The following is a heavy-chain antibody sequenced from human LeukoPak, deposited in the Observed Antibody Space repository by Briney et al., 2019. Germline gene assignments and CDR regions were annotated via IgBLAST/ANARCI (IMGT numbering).Heavy chain of an antibody. Sequence: SETLSLTCTVSGYSISSGYYWGWIRQPPGKGLEWIGSIYHSGSTYYNPSLKSRVIISVDTSKNQFSLKLSSVTAADTAVYYCARSSGGDTTFDYWGQGTLVTVSS. CDR2: IYHSGST. V-gene: IGHV4-38-2*02. CDR3: ARSSGGDTTFDY. J-gene: IGHJ4*02. CDR1: GYSISSGYY. D-gene: IGHD4-17*01.